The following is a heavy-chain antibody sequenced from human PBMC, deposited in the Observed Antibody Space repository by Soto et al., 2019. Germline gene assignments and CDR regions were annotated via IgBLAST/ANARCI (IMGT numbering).Heavy chain of an antibody. J-gene: IGHJ3*02. Sequence: GGSLRLSCAASGFTFRNYAMSWARQAPGKGLEWVSAISGSGGSTYYADSVKGRFTISRDNSKNTLYLQMNSLRAEDTAVYYCAKGFEWWDPPGAFDIWGQGTMVTVSS. V-gene: IGHV3-23*01. D-gene: IGHD2-15*01. CDR1: GFTFRNYA. CDR2: ISGSGGST. CDR3: AKGFEWWDPPGAFDI.